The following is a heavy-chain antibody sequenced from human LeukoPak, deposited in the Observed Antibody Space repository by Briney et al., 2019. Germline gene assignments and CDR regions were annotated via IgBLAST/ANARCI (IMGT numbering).Heavy chain of an antibody. D-gene: IGHD5-24*01. CDR1: GGSFSGYY. V-gene: IGHV4-34*01. Sequence: SETLSLTCAVYGGSFSGYYWSWIRQPPGKGLEWIGEINHSGSTNYNPSLKSRVTISVDTSKNQFSLKLSSVTAADTAVYYCARGERWLQPKHFQHWGQGTLVTVSS. CDR3: ARGERWLQPKHFQH. J-gene: IGHJ1*01. CDR2: INHSGST.